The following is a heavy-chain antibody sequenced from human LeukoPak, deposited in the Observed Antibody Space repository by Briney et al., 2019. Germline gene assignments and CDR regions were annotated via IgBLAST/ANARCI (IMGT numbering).Heavy chain of an antibody. CDR1: GGSMNDYS. D-gene: IGHD2-15*01. V-gene: IGHV4-4*07. CDR2: MYTRGNS. CDR3: ARGGYLKTDWFDP. Sequence: SSETLSLTCTVSGGSMNDYSWSWIRQSAGNGLEWIGRMYTRGNSHYNPSLTSRVTISIDESKNQFSLKLRSVTAADTAVYYCARGGYLKTDWFDPWGQGTLVTVSS. J-gene: IGHJ5*02.